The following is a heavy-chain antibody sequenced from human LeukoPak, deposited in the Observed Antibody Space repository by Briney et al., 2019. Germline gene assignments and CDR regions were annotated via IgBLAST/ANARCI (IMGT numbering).Heavy chain of an antibody. CDR2: IYYSGST. Sequence: PSETLSLTCTVSGGSISRGDYYWRWIRQPPGKGLVWIWYIYYSGSTYYNTSLKSRVTISVDTSKNQFSLKLSYVTAADTAVYYCARDGVVTRTLNAFDIWGQGTMVTVSS. CDR3: ARDGVVTRTLNAFDI. V-gene: IGHV4-30-4*01. J-gene: IGHJ3*02. D-gene: IGHD4-23*01. CDR1: GGSISRGDYY.